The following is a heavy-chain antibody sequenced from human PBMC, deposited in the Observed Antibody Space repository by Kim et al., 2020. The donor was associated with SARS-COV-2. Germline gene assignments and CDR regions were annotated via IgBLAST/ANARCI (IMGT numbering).Heavy chain of an antibody. CDR2: ISGSGGST. J-gene: IGHJ6*02. D-gene: IGHD3-10*01. CDR3: AKDFFHIYYYVSGSDYGMDV. V-gene: IGHV3-23*01. CDR1: GFTFNTYA. Sequence: GGSLRLSCAASGFTFNTYAMSWVRQAPGKGLEWVSTISGSGGSTYYADSVKGRFTISRDNSKNTVYVQMNSLRAEDTAVYYCAKDFFHIYYYVSGSDYGMDVWGQGTTVTVSS.